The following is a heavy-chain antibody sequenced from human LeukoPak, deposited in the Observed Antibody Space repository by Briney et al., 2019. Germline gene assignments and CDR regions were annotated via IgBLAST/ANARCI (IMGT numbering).Heavy chain of an antibody. Sequence: GASVKVSCKASGYTFTTYGFSWVRQAPGQGLEWMGWISAYNGNTNYAQKLQGRVTMTTDTSTSTAYMELRSLRSGDTAVYYCARDLGVRGSDYWGQGTLVTVSS. D-gene: IGHD2-8*01. CDR1: GYTFTTYG. V-gene: IGHV1-18*01. CDR3: ARDLGVRGSDY. J-gene: IGHJ4*02. CDR2: ISAYNGNT.